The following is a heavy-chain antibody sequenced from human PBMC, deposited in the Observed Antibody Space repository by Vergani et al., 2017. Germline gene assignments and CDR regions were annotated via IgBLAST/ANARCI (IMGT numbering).Heavy chain of an antibody. Sequence: EVQLVQSGAEVKKPGASLKISCQISGYSFTNYWIGWVRQMPGKCLEWMGIIHPADSDTRYSPSFKGQVTISVDKSISTAYLQRSSLKASDSAMYYCARLYGRDSSGSKYFDYWGKGTLVTVSS. CDR2: IHPADSDT. CDR1: GYSFTNYW. V-gene: IGHV5-51*01. CDR3: ARLYGRDSSGSKYFDY. J-gene: IGHJ4*02. D-gene: IGHD3-22*01.